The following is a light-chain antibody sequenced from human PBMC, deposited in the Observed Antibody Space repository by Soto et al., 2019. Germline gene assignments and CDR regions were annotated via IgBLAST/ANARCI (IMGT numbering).Light chain of an antibody. CDR1: SSDVGGYNY. CDR2: DVS. J-gene: IGLJ2*01. V-gene: IGLV2-14*03. CDR3: NSYTSSSTIL. Sequence: QSALTQPASVSGSPGQSITISCTGTSSDVGGYNYVSWYQQHPGKDPKLMIYDVSNRPSGASNRFSGYKSGNTASLTISGLQAEDEADYYCNSYTSSSTILFGGGTKVTVL.